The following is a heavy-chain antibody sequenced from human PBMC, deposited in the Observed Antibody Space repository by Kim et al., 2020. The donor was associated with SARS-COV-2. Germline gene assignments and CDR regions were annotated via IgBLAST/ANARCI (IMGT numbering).Heavy chain of an antibody. D-gene: IGHD3-10*01. V-gene: IGHV4-34*01. J-gene: IGHJ4*02. CDR3: ARGLSLLWFGDHLDY. Sequence: PTLKSRITITVHTSQNQFSRTLSSVTAADTAVYYCARGLSLLWFGDHLDYWGQGTLVTVSS.